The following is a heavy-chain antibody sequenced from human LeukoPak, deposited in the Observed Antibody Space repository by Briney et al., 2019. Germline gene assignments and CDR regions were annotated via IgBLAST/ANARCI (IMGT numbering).Heavy chain of an antibody. D-gene: IGHD3-3*01. CDR1: GYTFTSYY. CDR3: ARANFGVVIGFDP. V-gene: IGHV1-46*01. J-gene: IGHJ5*02. CDR2: INPSGGST. Sequence: GASVKVSCKASGYTFTSYYMHWVRQAPGQGLGWMGIINPSGGSTNYAQKFQGRVTMTRDTSTSTVYMELSSLRSEDTAVYYCARANFGVVIGFDPWGQGTLVTVSS.